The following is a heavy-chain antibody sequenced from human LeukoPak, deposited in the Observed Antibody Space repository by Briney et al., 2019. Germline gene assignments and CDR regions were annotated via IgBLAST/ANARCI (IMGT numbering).Heavy chain of an antibody. CDR1: GFTFTSSA. V-gene: IGHV1-58*01. CDR2: IVVGSGNT. Sequence: SVKVSCKASGFTFTSSAVQWVRQARGQRLEWVGWIVVGSGNTNYAQKFQERVTITRDMSTSTAYMELSSLRSEDTAVYYCAADPPLLYYYDSSGNTWGQGTLVTVSS. D-gene: IGHD3-22*01. J-gene: IGHJ5*02. CDR3: AADPPLLYYYDSSGNT.